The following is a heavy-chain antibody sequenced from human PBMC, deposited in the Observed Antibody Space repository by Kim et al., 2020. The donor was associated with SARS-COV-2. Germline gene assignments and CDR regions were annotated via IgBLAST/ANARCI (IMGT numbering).Heavy chain of an antibody. CDR2: IYYSGST. Sequence: SETLSLTCTVSGGSISSGGYYWSWIRQRPGKGLEWIGFIYYSGSTYYNPSLKSRLTISLDTSKSQFSLKLSSVTAADTAVYYCASGSYALVRAPTPFDYWGQGTLVTVSS. CDR3: ASGSYALVRAPTPFDY. D-gene: IGHD1-26*01. V-gene: IGHV4-31*03. J-gene: IGHJ4*02. CDR1: GGSISSGGYY.